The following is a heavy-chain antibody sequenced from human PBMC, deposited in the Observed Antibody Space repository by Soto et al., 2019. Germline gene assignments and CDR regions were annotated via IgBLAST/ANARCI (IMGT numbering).Heavy chain of an antibody. CDR1: GYSFTSYW. V-gene: IGHV5-51*01. J-gene: IGHJ4*02. D-gene: IGHD3-10*01. CDR3: ARHARSSVADTIFDY. CDR2: IYPGDSDT. Sequence: GESLKISCKGSGYSFTSYWIGWVRQMPGKGLEWMGIIYPGDSDTRYSPSFQGQVTISADKSISTAYLQWSGLTASDTAMYYCARHARSSVADTIFDYWGQGTMVTVSS.